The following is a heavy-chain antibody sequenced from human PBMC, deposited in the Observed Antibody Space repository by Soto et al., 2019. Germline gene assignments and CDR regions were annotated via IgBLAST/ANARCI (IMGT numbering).Heavy chain of an antibody. J-gene: IGHJ4*02. D-gene: IGHD1-1*01. CDR2: ISSSGSTI. V-gene: IGHV3-11*01. CDR3: ARESRRSRYSPDY. Sequence: PGGSLRLSCAASGFTFSDYYMSWIRQAPGKGLEWVSYISSSGSTIYYADSVKGRFTISRDNAKNSLYLQMNSLRAEDTAVYYCARESRRSRYSPDYWGQGALVTVSS. CDR1: GFTFSDYY.